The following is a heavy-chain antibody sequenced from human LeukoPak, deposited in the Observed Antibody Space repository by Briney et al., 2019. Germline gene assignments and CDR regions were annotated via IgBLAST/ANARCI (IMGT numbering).Heavy chain of an antibody. V-gene: IGHV3-11*04. D-gene: IGHD3-10*01. CDR1: GFTFSDNY. CDR3: ARWGGSGTFWDGFDI. Sequence: GGSLRLSCAASGFTFSDNYMSWIRQAPGKGLEWVSYISSSGNTTYNADSVKGRFSITRDNAKNSLYLQMNSLRVEDTAVYYCARWGGSGTFWDGFDIWGQGTMVTVSS. CDR2: ISSSGNTT. J-gene: IGHJ3*02.